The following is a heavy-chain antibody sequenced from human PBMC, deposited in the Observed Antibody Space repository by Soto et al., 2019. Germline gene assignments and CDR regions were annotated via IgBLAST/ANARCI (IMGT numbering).Heavy chain of an antibody. Sequence: EVYLVESGGGLVQPGGSLRLSCAASGFTFSDPYFDWVRQAPGKGLEWVGRIRDRVHGYTTDYAASVRGRCTISRDDSRNSLYLQMHSLKTEDTAVYYCVSGDQVYLGQGVLVTVSS. CDR2: IRDRVHGYTT. V-gene: IGHV3-72*01. J-gene: IGHJ4*02. CDR1: GFTFSDPY. CDR3: VSGDQVY.